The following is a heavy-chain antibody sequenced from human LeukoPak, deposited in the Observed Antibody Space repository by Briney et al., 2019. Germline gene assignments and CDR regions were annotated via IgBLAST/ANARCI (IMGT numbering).Heavy chain of an antibody. CDR2: ITGSGDGT. CDR1: GFFFSRHA. CDR3: ARDTMIVVITSLYYFDY. J-gene: IGHJ4*02. V-gene: IGHV3-23*01. D-gene: IGHD3-22*01. Sequence: PGGSLRLSCAVSGFFFSRHAMNWVRQAPGKGLEWISGITGSGDGTYYADSVKGRFTISRDNSKNTLYLQMNSLSAEDTAIYYCARDTMIVVITSLYYFDYWGQETLVTVSS.